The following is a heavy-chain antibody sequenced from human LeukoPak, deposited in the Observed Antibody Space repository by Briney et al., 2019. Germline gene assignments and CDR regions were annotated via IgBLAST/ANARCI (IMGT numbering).Heavy chain of an antibody. J-gene: IGHJ3*02. CDR2: ISSSSSYI. V-gene: IGHV3-21*01. D-gene: IGHD4-17*01. CDR3: ARDRGRYGVERAFDI. CDR1: GFTFSSYS. Sequence: GGSLRLSCAASGFTFSSYSMNWVRQAPGKGLEWVSSISSSSSYIYYADSVKGRFTISRDNAKNSLYLQMNSLRAEDTAVYYCARDRGRYGVERAFDIWGQGTMVTVSS.